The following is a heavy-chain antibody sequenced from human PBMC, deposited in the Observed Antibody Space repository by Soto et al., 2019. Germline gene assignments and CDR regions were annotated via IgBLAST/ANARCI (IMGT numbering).Heavy chain of an antibody. Sequence: DVQLLESGGGLVQPGGSLRLSCAASGFTFRSYAMSWVRQAPGKGLVWVSGISGSGISTHYADSVKGRFTVSRDNSKNTLYLQMTSLRAEDTAVYNCAKEPVGPDWYFDLWGRGTLVTVSS. J-gene: IGHJ2*01. CDR1: GFTFRSYA. V-gene: IGHV3-23*01. CDR3: AKEPVGPDWYFDL. CDR2: ISGSGIST.